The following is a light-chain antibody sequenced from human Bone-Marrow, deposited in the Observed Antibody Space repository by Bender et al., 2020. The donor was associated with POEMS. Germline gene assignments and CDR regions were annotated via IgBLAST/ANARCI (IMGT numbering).Light chain of an antibody. CDR1: SSDVGYYNF. V-gene: IGLV2-23*02. CDR2: EVT. Sequence: QSALTQPASVSGSPGQSITISCTGTSSDVGYYNFVSWYQHHPGKGPKLIIYEVTKRPSGVSDRFSGSKSGNTASLTISGLQAEDEGDYSCCSYANRSLVFGGGTQLTVL. CDR3: CSYANRSLV. J-gene: IGLJ2*01.